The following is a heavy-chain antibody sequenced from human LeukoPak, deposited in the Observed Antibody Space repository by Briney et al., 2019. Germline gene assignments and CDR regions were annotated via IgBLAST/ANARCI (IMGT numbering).Heavy chain of an antibody. Sequence: SETLSPTCAVYGGSFSGYYWSWIRQPPGKGLEWIGEINHSGSTNYNPSLKSRVTISVDTSKNQFSLKLSSVTAADTAVYYCARTAEGYCRGRSCYSYYYYMDVWGKGTTVTVSS. CDR3: ARTAEGYCRGRSCYSYYYYMDV. V-gene: IGHV4-34*01. CDR2: INHSGST. CDR1: GGSFSGYY. J-gene: IGHJ6*03. D-gene: IGHD2-15*01.